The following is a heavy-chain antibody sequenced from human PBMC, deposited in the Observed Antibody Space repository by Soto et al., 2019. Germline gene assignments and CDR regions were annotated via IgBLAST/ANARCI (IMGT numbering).Heavy chain of an antibody. J-gene: IGHJ6*02. CDR1: GGSISSYY. D-gene: IGHD4-17*01. CDR3: ASHPYGGNSYYYSGMDV. CDR2: IYYSGST. V-gene: IGHV4-59*08. Sequence: ESLALTCTVSGGSISSYYWSWIRQPPGKGLEWSGYIYYSGSTNYNPSLKSRVTITVDTARNQLSLKRSSVTAADPAVYSCASHPYGGNSYYYSGMDVWRQGTTVTVSS.